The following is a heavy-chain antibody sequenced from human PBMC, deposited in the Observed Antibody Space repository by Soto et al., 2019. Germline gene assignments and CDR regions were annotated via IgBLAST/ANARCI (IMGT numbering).Heavy chain of an antibody. CDR1: GYKLHNYH. J-gene: IGHJ6*02. Sequence: SVKVSSQATGYKLHNYHIHWVRQAPAQGLEWMGWISSYTGNTYYQHTANTEYAQKFQGRVSLTTDTFTTTAYMEMRGLRSDDTAVYYCARQALAVGGLSYYGMDVWGPGTTFTVSS. CDR3: ARQALAVGGLSYYGMDV. CDR2: ISSYTGNTYYQHTANT. D-gene: IGHD6-19*01. V-gene: IGHV1-18*04.